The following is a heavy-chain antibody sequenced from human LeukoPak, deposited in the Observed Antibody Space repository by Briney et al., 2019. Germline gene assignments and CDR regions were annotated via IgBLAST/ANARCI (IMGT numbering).Heavy chain of an antibody. CDR3: ARGQGVAAAGYNWFDP. J-gene: IGHJ5*02. D-gene: IGHD6-13*01. CDR2: MNPNSGNT. Sequence: ASVKVSCKASGYTFTSYDINWVRQATGQGLEWMGWMNPNSGNTGYAQKFQGRVNMTRNTSISTAYMELSSLRSEDTAVYYCARGQGVAAAGYNWFDPWGQGTLVTVSS. V-gene: IGHV1-8*01. CDR1: GYTFTSYD.